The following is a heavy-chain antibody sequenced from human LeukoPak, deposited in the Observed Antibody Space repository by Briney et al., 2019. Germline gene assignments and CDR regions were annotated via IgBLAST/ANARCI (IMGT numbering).Heavy chain of an antibody. CDR2: IVVGSGNT. D-gene: IGHD3-22*01. Sequence: ASVKVSCKASGFTFTSSAVQWVRQARGQRLEWIGWIVVGSGNTNYAQKFQERVTITRDMSTSTAYMELSSLRSEDTAVYYCAASPDYYDSSGYSYYFDYWGQGTLVTVSS. J-gene: IGHJ4*02. V-gene: IGHV1-58*01. CDR1: GFTFTSSA. CDR3: AASPDYYDSSGYSYYFDY.